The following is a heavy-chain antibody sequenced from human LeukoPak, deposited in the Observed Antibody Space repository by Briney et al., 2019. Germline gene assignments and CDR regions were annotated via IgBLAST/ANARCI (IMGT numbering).Heavy chain of an antibody. CDR2: VKQDGSEK. CDR1: GFSFGSYW. D-gene: IGHD5-12*01. V-gene: IGHV3-7*04. Sequence: GGSLRLSCTASGFSFGSYWMDWVRQAPGKGLEWVASVKQDGSEKKYVDSVEGRFTISRDNAKNSLFLQMNNMRAEDTAVYYCARGIVASVIYYYYFDVWGQGTTVTVSS. CDR3: ARGIVASVIYYYYFDV. J-gene: IGHJ6*03.